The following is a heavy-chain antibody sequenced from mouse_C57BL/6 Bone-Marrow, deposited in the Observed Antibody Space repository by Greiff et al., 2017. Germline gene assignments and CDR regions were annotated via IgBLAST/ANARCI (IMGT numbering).Heavy chain of an antibody. CDR2: IYPSDSET. V-gene: IGHV1-61*01. CDR3: ARGVGWYFDY. Sequence: QVQLQQSGAELVRPGSSVELSCKASGYTFTSYWMDWVKQRPGQGLEWIGNIYPSDSETHYNQKFKDKATLTVDKSSSTAYMQLSSLTSEDSAVYYCARGVGWYFDYWGQGTTLTVSS. J-gene: IGHJ2*01. D-gene: IGHD1-1*02. CDR1: GYTFTSYW.